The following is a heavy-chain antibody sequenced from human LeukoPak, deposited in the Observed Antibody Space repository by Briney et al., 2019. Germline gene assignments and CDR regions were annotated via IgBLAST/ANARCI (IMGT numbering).Heavy chain of an antibody. V-gene: IGHV3-30*18. CDR3: AKRPSDYGDYVTYFDY. J-gene: IGHJ4*02. CDR2: ISDDGRNK. CDR1: GFSFISYG. Sequence: GGSPRLSCAASGFSFISYGMHWVRQAPGKGLEWVGVISDDGRNKKYADSVKGRFTISRDNSKDTLYLQMNSLRDEDTAVYYCAKRPSDYGDYVTYFDYWGQGTLVTVSS. D-gene: IGHD4-17*01.